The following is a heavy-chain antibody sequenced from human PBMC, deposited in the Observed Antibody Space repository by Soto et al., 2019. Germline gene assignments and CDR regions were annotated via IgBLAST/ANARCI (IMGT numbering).Heavy chain of an antibody. CDR3: ARGGGTILAPLP. Sequence: QVQLEQSGAEGKKPGASVKVSCKAPGYTFTAYFMHWVRQAPGQGLEWMGWINPNSGATKYAQKFQGRVTLSRDTSISTAYMELSGLRSDDTAVYYCARGGGTILAPLPWGQGTLVTVSS. D-gene: IGHD3-3*01. V-gene: IGHV1-2*02. CDR2: INPNSGAT. J-gene: IGHJ5*02. CDR1: GYTFTAYF.